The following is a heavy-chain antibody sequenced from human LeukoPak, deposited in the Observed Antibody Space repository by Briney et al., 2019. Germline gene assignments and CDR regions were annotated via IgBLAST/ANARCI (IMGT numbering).Heavy chain of an antibody. CDR2: IYYSGST. Sequence: PSETLSLTCTVSGGSISSYYWSWIRQPPGKGLERIGYIYYSGSTNYNPSLKSRVTISVDTSKNQFSLKLSSVTAADTAVYYCARYGGGYCSGGSCYDYFDYWGQGTLVTVSS. CDR1: GGSISSYY. J-gene: IGHJ4*02. CDR3: ARYGGGYCSGGSCYDYFDY. D-gene: IGHD2-15*01. V-gene: IGHV4-59*01.